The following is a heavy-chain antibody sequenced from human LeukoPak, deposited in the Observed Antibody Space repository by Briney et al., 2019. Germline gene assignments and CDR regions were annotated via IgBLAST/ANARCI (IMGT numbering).Heavy chain of an antibody. V-gene: IGHV1-2*06. Sequence: GASVKVSCKASGYTFTGYYTHWVRQAPGQGLEWMGRINPNSGGTNYAQKFQGRVTMTRDTSISTAYMELSRLRSDDTAVYYCARAPSQRLTTLYYYMDVWGKGTTVTVSS. CDR1: GYTFTGYY. CDR3: ARAPSQRLTTLYYYMDV. D-gene: IGHD4-17*01. CDR2: INPNSGGT. J-gene: IGHJ6*03.